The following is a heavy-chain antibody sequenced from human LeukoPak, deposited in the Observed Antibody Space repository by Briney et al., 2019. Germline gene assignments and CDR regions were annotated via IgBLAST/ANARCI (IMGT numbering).Heavy chain of an antibody. Sequence: GGSLRLSCAASGFTFSNYWMTCVRQAPGKGLEWVANIKQDGSEKYYVDSVKGRFTISRDNAKNSLYLQMNSLRAEDTAVYYCARGSSWYDYWGQGTLVTVSS. CDR1: GFTFSNYW. CDR3: ARGSSWYDY. CDR2: IKQDGSEK. D-gene: IGHD6-13*01. V-gene: IGHV3-7*03. J-gene: IGHJ4*02.